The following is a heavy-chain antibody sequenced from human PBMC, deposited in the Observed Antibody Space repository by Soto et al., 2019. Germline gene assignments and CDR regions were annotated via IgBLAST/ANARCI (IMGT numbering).Heavy chain of an antibody. Sequence: QVRLVQSGAEVKEPGDSVRVSCEASGYTFTAYHIHWVRQAPGQGLEWMGWINPKFGDTGYAQDFQGRVSMTSDMSIGTGYMELSRLTSDDTAIYYCARNMDYYYGRGSGNGHGVWGQGTTVTVFS. J-gene: IGHJ6*02. V-gene: IGHV1-2*02. CDR3: ARNMDYYYGRGSGNGHGV. CDR2: INPKFGDT. D-gene: IGHD3-10*02. CDR1: GYTFTAYH.